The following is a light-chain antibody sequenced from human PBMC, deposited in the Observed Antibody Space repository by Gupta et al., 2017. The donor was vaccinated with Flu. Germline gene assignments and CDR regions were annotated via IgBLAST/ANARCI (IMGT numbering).Light chain of an antibody. CDR1: QSISSW. CDR3: QQYDSYSWT. Sequence: DIQLTQSPSTLSASVGDRVTITCRASQSISSWLAWYQQKPGKAPNLLIYKASTLESGVPSRFSGGGSETEFTLTISSLQPDDFATYDCQQYDSYSWTFGQGTKVEI. CDR2: KAS. V-gene: IGKV1-5*03. J-gene: IGKJ1*01.